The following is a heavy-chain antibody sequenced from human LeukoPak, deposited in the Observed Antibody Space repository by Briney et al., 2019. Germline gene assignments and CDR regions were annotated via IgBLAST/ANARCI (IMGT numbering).Heavy chain of an antibody. CDR1: GYTFTSYY. CDR3: ARGLPYYDILTGYLVY. D-gene: IGHD3-9*01. CDR2: INPSGGST. J-gene: IGHJ4*02. V-gene: IGHV1-46*01. Sequence: ASVKVSCKASGYTFTSYYMHWVRQAPGQGLEWMGIINPSGGSTSYAQKFQGRVTMTRDTSTSTVYMELSSLRSEDTAVYYCARGLPYYDILTGYLVYWGQGTLVTVSS.